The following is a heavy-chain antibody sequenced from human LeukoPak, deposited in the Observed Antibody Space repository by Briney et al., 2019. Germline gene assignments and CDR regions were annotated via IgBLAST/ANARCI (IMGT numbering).Heavy chain of an antibody. CDR1: RGTFSKYA. CDR2: IIPILNIT. CDR3: ARHDDRAREIDY. Sequence: SVEGSCKASRGTFSKYAISCVRQAPGQGLGWMGRIIPILNITHYAQRFQGRVTIAADKSTRTACMELSRLTSEHTALSFCARHDDRAREIDYWGQGTLVTVSP. J-gene: IGHJ4*02. D-gene: IGHD3-22*01. V-gene: IGHV1-69*04.